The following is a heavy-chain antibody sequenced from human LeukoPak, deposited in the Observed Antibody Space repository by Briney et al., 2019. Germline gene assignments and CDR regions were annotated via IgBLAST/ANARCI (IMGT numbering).Heavy chain of an antibody. V-gene: IGHV4-38-2*02. CDR1: GYSITSGYY. Sequence: PSETLSLTCAVSGYSITSGYYWGWIRQPPGKGLEWIGSVYHSGSTYYNPSLKSRVTISVDTSKNQFSLKLNSVTAADTAMCYCARDYDSSFDYWGQGTLVTVSS. CDR2: VYHSGST. D-gene: IGHD3-22*01. J-gene: IGHJ4*02. CDR3: ARDYDSSFDY.